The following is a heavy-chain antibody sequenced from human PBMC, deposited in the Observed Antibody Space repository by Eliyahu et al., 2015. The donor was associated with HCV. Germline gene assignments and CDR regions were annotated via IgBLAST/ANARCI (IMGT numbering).Heavy chain of an antibody. J-gene: IGHJ2*01. CDR2: VRYKADSFAT. D-gene: IGHD4-17*01. Sequence: DVQLVESGGGLVQPGGSLKLSCAASGFSFSASTXHWVRRAPGKGLEWVGRVRYKADSFATAYAASVTGRFTISRDDSKNTAYLQMNSLKSEDTAVYYCVRPAITVTTDTDWYFDLWGRGTLVTVSS. V-gene: IGHV3-73*02. CDR3: VRPAITVTTDTDWYFDL. CDR1: GFSFSAST.